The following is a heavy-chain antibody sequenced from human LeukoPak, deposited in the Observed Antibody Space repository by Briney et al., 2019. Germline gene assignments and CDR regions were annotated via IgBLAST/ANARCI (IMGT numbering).Heavy chain of an antibody. CDR2: MYYSGRT. J-gene: IGHJ5*02. D-gene: IGHD2-2*02. CDR3: ARIEPADIREWFDP. Sequence: SETLSLTCTVSGDSISSYYWSWIRQPPGKGLEWIGDMYYSGRTTYHPSLKSRITISVDTSKKQFSLKLTSVTAADTAVYYCARIEPADIREWFDPWGQGILVTVSS. V-gene: IGHV4-59*08. CDR1: GDSISSYY.